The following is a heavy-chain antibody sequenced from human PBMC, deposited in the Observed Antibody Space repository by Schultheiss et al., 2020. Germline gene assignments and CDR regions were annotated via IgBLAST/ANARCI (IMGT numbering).Heavy chain of an antibody. CDR2: ISYDGNTK. D-gene: IGHD2-15*01. CDR1: GFTFSNYD. J-gene: IGHJ4*02. CDR3: ARLLITSGFDY. Sequence: GGSLRLSCAASGFTFSNYDMHWVRQAPGKGLEWVSSISYDGNTKSYVDSVKGRFTVSRDNSRNTLFLQIDSLRAEDTAVYYCARLLITSGFDYWGQGTLVTVSS. V-gene: IGHV3-33*01.